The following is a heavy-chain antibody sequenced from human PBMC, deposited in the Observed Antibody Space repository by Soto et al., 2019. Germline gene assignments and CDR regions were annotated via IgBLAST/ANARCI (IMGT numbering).Heavy chain of an antibody. V-gene: IGHV4-4*07. Sequence: PSETLSLTCTVSGGSISSYYWSWFRQPAGKGLEWIGRIYTSGSTNYNPSLKSRVTMSVDTSKNQFSLKLSSVTAADTAVYYCARGYYGARSYYIGYYGMDVWGQGTTVTVSS. D-gene: IGHD3-10*01. CDR1: GGSISSYY. J-gene: IGHJ6*02. CDR3: ARGYYGARSYYIGYYGMDV. CDR2: IYTSGST.